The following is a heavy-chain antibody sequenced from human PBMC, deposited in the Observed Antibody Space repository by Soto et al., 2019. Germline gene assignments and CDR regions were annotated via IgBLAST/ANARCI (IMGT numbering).Heavy chain of an antibody. V-gene: IGHV1-8*01. CDR1: GYTFTSYD. CDR2: MNPNSGNT. CDR3: ARGRRRYFDWPTDY. J-gene: IGHJ4*02. Sequence: QVPLVQSGAEVKKPGASVKVSCKASGYTFTSYDINWVRQATGQGLEWMGWMNPNSGNTGYAQKFQGRVTMTRNTSISTAYMELSSLRSEDTAVYYCARGRRRYFDWPTDYWGQGTLVTVSS. D-gene: IGHD3-9*01.